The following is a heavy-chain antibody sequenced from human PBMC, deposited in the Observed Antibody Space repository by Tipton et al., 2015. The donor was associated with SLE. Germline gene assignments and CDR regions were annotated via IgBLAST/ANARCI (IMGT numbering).Heavy chain of an antibody. J-gene: IGHJ6*03. D-gene: IGHD2-2*01. Sequence: TLSLTCTVSGGSLSSYYWSWIRQSPEKGLEWIGYLSYSGSTNYNPSLESRVTISVDTSKNQFSLKLTSVTAADTAVYYCARGTGGGSTSTSLWVMDVWGKGTTVTVSS. CDR2: LSYSGST. V-gene: IGHV4-59*01. CDR3: ARGTGGGSTSTSLWVMDV. CDR1: GGSLSSYY.